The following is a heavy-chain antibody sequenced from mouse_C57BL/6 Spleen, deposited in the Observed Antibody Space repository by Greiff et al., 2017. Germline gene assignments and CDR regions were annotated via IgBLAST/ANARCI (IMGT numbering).Heavy chain of an antibody. Sequence: VNLVESGPELVKPGASVKISCKASGYAFSSSWMNWVKQRPGKGLEWIGRIYPGDGDTNYNGKFKGKATLTADKSSSTAYMQLSSLTSEDSAVYFCARPIYDGYYFDYWGQGTTLTVSS. J-gene: IGHJ2*01. CDR3: ARPIYDGYYFDY. V-gene: IGHV1-82*01. CDR1: GYAFSSSW. D-gene: IGHD2-3*01. CDR2: IYPGDGDT.